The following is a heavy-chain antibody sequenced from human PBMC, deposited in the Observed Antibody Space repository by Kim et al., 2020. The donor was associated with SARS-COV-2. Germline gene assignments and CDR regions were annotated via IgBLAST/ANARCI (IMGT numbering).Heavy chain of an antibody. J-gene: IGHJ4*02. V-gene: IGHV1-69*13. CDR1: GGTFSSYA. Sequence: SVKVSCKASGGTFSSYAISWVRQAPGQGLEWMGGIIPIFGTANYAQKFQGRVTITADESTSTAYMELSSLRSEDTAVYYCASNRKGDSSGYYYGEGVYWGQGTLVTVSS. CDR2: IIPIFGTA. D-gene: IGHD3-22*01. CDR3: ASNRKGDSSGYYYGEGVY.